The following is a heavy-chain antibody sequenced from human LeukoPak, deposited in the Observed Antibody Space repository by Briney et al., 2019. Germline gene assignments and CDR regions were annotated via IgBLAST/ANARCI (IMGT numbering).Heavy chain of an antibody. CDR1: GFTFSSYS. D-gene: IGHD1-26*01. CDR3: ARLRMLFGKSYSGSYSLDY. V-gene: IGHV3-21*01. Sequence: GGSLRLSCAASGFTFSSYSMNWVRQAPGKGLEWVSSISSSSSYIYYADSVKGRFTISRDNAKNSLYLQMNSLRAEDTAVYYCARLRMLFGKSYSGSYSLDYWGQGTLVTVSS. J-gene: IGHJ4*02. CDR2: ISSSSSYI.